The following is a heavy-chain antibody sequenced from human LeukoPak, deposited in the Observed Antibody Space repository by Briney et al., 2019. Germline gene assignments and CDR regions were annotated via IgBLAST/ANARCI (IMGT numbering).Heavy chain of an antibody. CDR1: GFTFSSYW. Sequence: GGSLRLSCAASGFTFSSYWMSWVRQAPGKGLEWMANIEQDGSEKYYVDSAKGRFTISRDNAKNSLYLQMNSLRAEDTAVYYCATNQYSSSSLDYWGQGTLVTVSS. CDR3: ATNQYSSSSLDY. D-gene: IGHD6-6*01. J-gene: IGHJ4*02. V-gene: IGHV3-7*01. CDR2: IEQDGSEK.